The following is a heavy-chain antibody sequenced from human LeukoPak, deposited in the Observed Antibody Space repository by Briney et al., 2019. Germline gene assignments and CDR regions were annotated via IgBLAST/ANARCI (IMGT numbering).Heavy chain of an antibody. CDR2: IDPKRGGT. CDR3: ARDVGHCSGGTCPIFDY. J-gene: IGHJ4*02. Sequence: ASVKVSCEASGYTFTGYYMHWVRQAPGQGLEWMGWIDPKRGGTKYARKFQGRVTMTRDTSISAAYMELSSLRSDDTAVYYCARDVGHCSGGTCPIFDYWGQGTLVTVSS. D-gene: IGHD2-15*01. CDR1: GYTFTGYY. V-gene: IGHV1-2*02.